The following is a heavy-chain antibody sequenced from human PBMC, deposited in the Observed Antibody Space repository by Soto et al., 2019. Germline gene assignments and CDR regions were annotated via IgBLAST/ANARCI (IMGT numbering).Heavy chain of an antibody. CDR3: ARTLYSYGPRFDY. CDR1: GGSFSGYY. V-gene: IGHV4-34*01. D-gene: IGHD5-18*01. Sequence: ETLSLTCAVYGGSFSGYYWSWIRQPPGKGLEWIGEINHSGSTNYNPSLKSRVTISVDTSKNQFSLKLSSVTAADTAVYYCARTLYSYGPRFDYWGQGTLVTVSS. CDR2: INHSGST. J-gene: IGHJ4*02.